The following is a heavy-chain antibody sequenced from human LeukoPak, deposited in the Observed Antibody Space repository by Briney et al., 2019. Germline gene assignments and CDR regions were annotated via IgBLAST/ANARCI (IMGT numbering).Heavy chain of an antibody. Sequence: GGSLRLSCAASGFTFSIYSMDWVRQAPGKELEWLSYIGSSGGPILYADSVKGRFTISRDNAKNSLYLQMNSLRAEDTAVYYCARGRAYYYDSSGYIFSDPFNYWGQGTLVTVSS. CDR2: IGSSGGPI. D-gene: IGHD3-22*01. J-gene: IGHJ4*02. CDR3: ARGRAYYYDSSGYIFSDPFNY. CDR1: GFTFSIYS. V-gene: IGHV3-21*05.